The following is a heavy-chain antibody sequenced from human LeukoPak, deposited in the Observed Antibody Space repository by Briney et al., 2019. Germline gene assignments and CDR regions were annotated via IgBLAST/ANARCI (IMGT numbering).Heavy chain of an antibody. Sequence: SETLSLTCAVYGGSFSAYYWNWIRQPPGKGLEWIGEINHSGSTNYNPSLKSRVTISVDTSKNQFSLKLSSVTAADTAVYYCARVGLRSSWYYFDYWGQGTLVTVSS. CDR1: GGSFSAYY. D-gene: IGHD6-13*01. J-gene: IGHJ4*02. CDR2: INHSGST. CDR3: ARVGLRSSWYYFDY. V-gene: IGHV4-34*01.